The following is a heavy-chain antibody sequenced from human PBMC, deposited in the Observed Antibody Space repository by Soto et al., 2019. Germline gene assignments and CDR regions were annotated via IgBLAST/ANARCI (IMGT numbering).Heavy chain of an antibody. CDR3: ARHAAYYDYVWGSYRPVWWFDP. CDR1: GGSISSYY. V-gene: IGHV4-59*08. CDR2: IYYSGST. Sequence: SETLSLTCTVSGGSISSYYWSWIRQPPGKGLEWIGYIYYSGSTNYNPSLKSRVTISVDTSKNQFSLKLSSVTAADTAVYYCARHAAYYDYVWGSYRPVWWFDPWGQGTLVTVSS. D-gene: IGHD3-16*02. J-gene: IGHJ5*02.